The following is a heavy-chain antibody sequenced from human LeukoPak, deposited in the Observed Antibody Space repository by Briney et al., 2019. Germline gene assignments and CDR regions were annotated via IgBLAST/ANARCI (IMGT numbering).Heavy chain of an antibody. Sequence: GGSLRPSCAASGFSASSNYMNWVRHAPGEGLEWVSLIYSGNKTSYADSVKGRFTISRYNFKNTFYLQMNRLRAEDTAVYYCARDGGSRGYTYGQGAFDIWGQGTMVTVSS. CDR3: ARDGGSRGYTYGQGAFDI. CDR1: GFSASSNY. J-gene: IGHJ3*02. V-gene: IGHV3-53*01. D-gene: IGHD5-18*01. CDR2: IYSGNKT.